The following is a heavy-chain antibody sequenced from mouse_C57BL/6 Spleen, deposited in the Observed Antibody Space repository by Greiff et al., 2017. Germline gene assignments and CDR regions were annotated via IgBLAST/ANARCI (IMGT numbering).Heavy chain of an antibody. J-gene: IGHJ3*01. V-gene: IGHV1-82*01. CDR1: GYAFSSSW. D-gene: IGHD1-1*01. Sequence: QVQLQQSGPELVKPGASVKISCKASGYAFSSSWMHWVKQRPGKGLEWIGRIYPGDGGTNYNGKFKGKATLTADKSASTAYMQLSSLTSEDSAVYYCARGTSIYLFAYWGQGTLVTVSA. CDR3: ARGTSIYLFAY. CDR2: IYPGDGGT.